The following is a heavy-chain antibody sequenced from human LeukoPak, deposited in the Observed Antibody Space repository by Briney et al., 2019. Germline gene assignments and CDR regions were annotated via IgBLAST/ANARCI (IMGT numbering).Heavy chain of an antibody. V-gene: IGHV4-34*01. CDR2: VNQSGGI. Sequence: SSETLSLTCAVQGGSFGGYYWSWIRQPPGKGLEWIGEVNQSGGIDYNPSLKSRVTISVDTSKNQFSLKVNSVTAADTAVYYCARGTPYYFSYFMDVWAKGTTVTVSS. CDR1: GGSFGGYY. CDR3: ARGTPYYFSYFMDV. J-gene: IGHJ6*03.